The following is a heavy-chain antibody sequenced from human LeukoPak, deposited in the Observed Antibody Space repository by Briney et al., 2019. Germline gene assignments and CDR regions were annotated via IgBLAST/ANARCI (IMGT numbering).Heavy chain of an antibody. J-gene: IGHJ4*02. Sequence: GGSLRLSCSASGFTFSSYGMHWVRQAPGKGLEWVAVISYDGSNKYYADSVKGRFTISRDNSKNTLYLQMNSLRAEDTDVYYCAKGLVAGTEDYFDYWGQGTLVTVSS. D-gene: IGHD6-19*01. CDR2: ISYDGSNK. CDR3: AKGLVAGTEDYFDY. CDR1: GFTFSSYG. V-gene: IGHV3-30*18.